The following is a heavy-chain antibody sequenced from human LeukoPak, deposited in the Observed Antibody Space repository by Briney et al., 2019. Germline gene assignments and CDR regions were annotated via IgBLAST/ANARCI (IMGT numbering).Heavy chain of an antibody. CDR2: INANRGGA. CDR1: GYTFTGYY. D-gene: IGHD2-2*01. Sequence: ASVKVSCKASGYTFTGYYMHWVRQAPGQGLEWMGWINANRGGANYAQRFQGRVTMTRDTSITTAYMELSRLKSDDTAVYYCARRYCSSTSCYYFDYWGQGTLVTVSS. V-gene: IGHV1-2*02. J-gene: IGHJ4*02. CDR3: ARRYCSSTSCYYFDY.